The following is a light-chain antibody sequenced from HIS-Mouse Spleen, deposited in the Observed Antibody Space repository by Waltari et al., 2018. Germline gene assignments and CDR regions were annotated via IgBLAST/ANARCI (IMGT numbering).Light chain of an antibody. CDR2: GAS. CDR1: QSVSSSY. Sequence: EIVLTQSPGPLSLSPGERATPSCRASQSVSSSYLAWYQQKPGQAPRLLIYGASSRATGIPDRFSGSGSGTDFTLTISRLEPEDFAVYYCQQYGSSPGYTFGQGTKLEIK. J-gene: IGKJ2*01. CDR3: QQYGSSPGYT. V-gene: IGKV3-20*01.